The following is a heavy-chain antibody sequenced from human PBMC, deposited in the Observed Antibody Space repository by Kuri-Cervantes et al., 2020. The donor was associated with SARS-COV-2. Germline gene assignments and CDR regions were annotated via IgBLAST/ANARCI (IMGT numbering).Heavy chain of an antibody. D-gene: IGHD5-12*01. CDR2: IKQDGSEK. CDR1: GFTFSSYW. J-gene: IGHJ5*02. CDR3: ASLRGP. Sequence: GESLKISCAASGFTFSSYWMSWVRQAPGKGLEWVANIKQDGSEKYYVDSVKGRFTISRDNAKNLLYLQMNSLRAEDTAVYYCASLRGPWGQGTLVTVSS. V-gene: IGHV3-7*01.